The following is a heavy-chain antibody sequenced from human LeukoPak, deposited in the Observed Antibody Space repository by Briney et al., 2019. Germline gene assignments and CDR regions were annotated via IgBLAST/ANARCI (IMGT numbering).Heavy chain of an antibody. CDR3: ARGDFWSGFDY. CDR2: IYYSGST. Sequence: PSETLSLTCTVSGGSISSYYWSWIRQPPGKGLEWIGCIYYSGSTNYNPSLKSRVTISLDTSKNHFSLKLTSVTAADTAVYYCARGDFWSGFDYWGQGTLSPSPQ. D-gene: IGHD3-3*01. CDR1: GGSISSYY. V-gene: IGHV4-59*01. J-gene: IGHJ4*02.